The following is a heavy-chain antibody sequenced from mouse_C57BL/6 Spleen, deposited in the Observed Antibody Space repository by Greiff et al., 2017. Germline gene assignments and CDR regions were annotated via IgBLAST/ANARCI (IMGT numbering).Heavy chain of an antibody. CDR1: GYSFTDYN. J-gene: IGHJ2*01. D-gene: IGHD2-1*01. CDR3: ARKNYGNYEVYFDY. Sequence: VQLKESGPELVKPGASVKISCKASGYSFTDYNMNWVKQSNGKSLEWIGVINPNYGTTSYNQKFKGKATLTVDQSSSTAYMQLNSLTSEDSAVYYCARKNYGNYEVYFDYWGQGTTRTVAS. CDR2: INPNYGTT. V-gene: IGHV1-39*01.